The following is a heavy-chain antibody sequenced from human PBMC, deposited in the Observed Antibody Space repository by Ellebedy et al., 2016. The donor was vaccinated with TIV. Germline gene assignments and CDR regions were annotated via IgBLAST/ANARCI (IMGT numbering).Heavy chain of an antibody. D-gene: IGHD6-19*01. CDR1: GYTFTSYY. CDR2: INPSGGST. V-gene: IGHV1-46*01. CDR3: ARRGYSSGPYWAFDI. J-gene: IGHJ3*02. Sequence: ASVKVSCKASGYTFTSYYMHWVRQAPGQGLEWMGIINPSGGSTSYAQKFQGRVTMTRDTSTSTVYMELSSLRSDDTAMYYCARRGYSSGPYWAFDIWGQGTLVTVPS.